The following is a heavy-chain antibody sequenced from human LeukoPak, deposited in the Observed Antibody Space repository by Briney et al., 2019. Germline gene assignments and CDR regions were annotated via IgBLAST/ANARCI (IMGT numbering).Heavy chain of an antibody. D-gene: IGHD2-2*01. V-gene: IGHV4-30-4*08. CDR1: GGSISSGDYY. CDR2: IYYSGST. CDR3: ARVLKRRRYCSSTSCLPYFDY. J-gene: IGHJ4*02. Sequence: TLSLTCTVSGGSISSGDYYWSWIRQPPGKGLEWIEYIYYSGSTYYNPSLKSRVTISVDTSKNQFSLKLSSVTAADTAVYYCARVLKRRRYCSSTSCLPYFDYWGQGTLVTVSS.